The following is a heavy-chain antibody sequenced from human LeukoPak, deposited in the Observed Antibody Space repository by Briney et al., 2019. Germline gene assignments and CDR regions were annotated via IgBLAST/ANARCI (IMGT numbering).Heavy chain of an antibody. CDR3: ARTYKYGSGSYAENAFDI. CDR2: IYHSGST. Sequence: SETLSLTCTVSGGSISSSNWWSWVRQPPGKGLEWIGEIYHSGSTKYNPSLKSRVTISADKSKNQFSLKLTSVTAADTAVYYCARTYKYGSGSYAENAFDIWGQGTVATVSS. CDR1: GGSISSSNW. V-gene: IGHV4-4*02. D-gene: IGHD3-10*01. J-gene: IGHJ3*02.